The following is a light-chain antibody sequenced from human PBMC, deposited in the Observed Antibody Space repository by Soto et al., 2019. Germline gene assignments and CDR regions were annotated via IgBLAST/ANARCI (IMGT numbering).Light chain of an antibody. V-gene: IGKV1-5*03. CDR2: KAS. CDR1: QSISNS. J-gene: IGKJ4*01. CDR3: RQYVSYPVT. Sequence: DIQMTQSPSTLSASVGDRVTITCRASQSISNSLAWYQQKPGKAPNLLIYKASSLESGVPSRFSGSVSGTEFTLTISSLQPDDFATYYCRQYVSYPVTFGGGTKVEMK.